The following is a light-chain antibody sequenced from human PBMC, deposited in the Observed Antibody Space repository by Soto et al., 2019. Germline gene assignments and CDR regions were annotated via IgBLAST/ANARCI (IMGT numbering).Light chain of an antibody. J-gene: IGLJ2*01. CDR2: EVT. V-gene: IGLV2-14*01. CDR3: SSYATTTTSVL. Sequence: QLVLNPHASVSGAPGQSITIACTGTSLAVGGYNYVSWYQHHPGKAPKLMIYEVTNRTSGVSNRFSGSKSGNTASLTIYGLQAEDEADYFCSSYATTTTSVLFGGGTKLTVL. CDR1: SLAVGGYNY.